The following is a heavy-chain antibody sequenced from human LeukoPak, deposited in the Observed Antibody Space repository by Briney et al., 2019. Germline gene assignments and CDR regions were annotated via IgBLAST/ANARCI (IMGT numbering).Heavy chain of an antibody. CDR3: ARVTGYKIEDYFDY. V-gene: IGHV4-59*01. J-gene: IGHJ4*02. D-gene: IGHD1-14*01. CDR2: IYYSGST. CDR1: GGSISTYY. Sequence: PSKTLSLTCTVSGGSISTYYWSWIRQPPGKGLEWIGYIYYSGSTNYNPSLKSRVTISVDTSKNQFSPRLSSVTAADTAVYYCARVTGYKIEDYFDYWGQGTLVTVSS.